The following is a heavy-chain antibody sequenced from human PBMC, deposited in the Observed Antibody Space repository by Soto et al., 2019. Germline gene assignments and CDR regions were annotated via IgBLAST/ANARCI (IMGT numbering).Heavy chain of an antibody. D-gene: IGHD6-13*01. CDR2: INSDGSST. J-gene: IGHJ6*02. V-gene: IGHV3-74*01. Sequence: GSLRLSCAASGFTFSSYWMHWVRQAPGKGLVWVSRINSDGSSTSYADSVKGRFTISRDNAKNTLYLQMNSLRAEDTAVYYCASGYSSSWYDYYGMDVWGQGTTVT. CDR3: ASGYSSSWYDYYGMDV. CDR1: GFTFSSYW.